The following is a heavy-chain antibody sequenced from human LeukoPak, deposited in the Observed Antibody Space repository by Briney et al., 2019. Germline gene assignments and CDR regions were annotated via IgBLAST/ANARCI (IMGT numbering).Heavy chain of an antibody. Sequence: SETLSLTCTVSGGSISSYYWSWIRQPPGKGQEWIGYTYYSGSTYYNPSLKSRVTISVDTSKNQFSLKLSSVTAADTAVYYCASARNYETYYYDSSGFRTIEPFDYWGQGTLVTVSS. V-gene: IGHV4-59*08. D-gene: IGHD3-22*01. CDR3: ASARNYETYYYDSSGFRTIEPFDY. CDR2: TYYSGST. J-gene: IGHJ4*02. CDR1: GGSISSYY.